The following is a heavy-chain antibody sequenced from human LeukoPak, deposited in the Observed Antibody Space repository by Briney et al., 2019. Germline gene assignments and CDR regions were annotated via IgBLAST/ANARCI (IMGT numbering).Heavy chain of an antibody. CDR2: ISSSSSTI. Sequence: PGGSLRLSCAASGFTFSSYSMNWVRQAPGKGLEWVSYISSSSSTIYYADSVKGRFTISRDNSKNTLYLQMNSLRAEDTAVYYCAKGANWGVFDYWGQGTLVTVSS. D-gene: IGHD7-27*01. J-gene: IGHJ4*02. CDR3: AKGANWGVFDY. CDR1: GFTFSSYS. V-gene: IGHV3-48*01.